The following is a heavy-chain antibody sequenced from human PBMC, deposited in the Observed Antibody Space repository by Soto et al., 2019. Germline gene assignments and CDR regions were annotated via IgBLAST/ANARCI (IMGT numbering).Heavy chain of an antibody. D-gene: IGHD2-15*01. CDR3: AKSGAFVPPLGYGWIDS. J-gene: IGHJ5*01. CDR2: ISVSGTKT. Sequence: EVQLLQSGGGLVQPGGSLRLSCVASGFTLSDYAMNWVRQAPGKGLEWVSAISVSGTKTYYADSVRGRFAISRDNYDNTMYLQMNSLRAEETAEYFCAKSGAFVPPLGYGWIDSWGQGTLVTVAS. CDR1: GFTLSDYA. V-gene: IGHV3-23*01.